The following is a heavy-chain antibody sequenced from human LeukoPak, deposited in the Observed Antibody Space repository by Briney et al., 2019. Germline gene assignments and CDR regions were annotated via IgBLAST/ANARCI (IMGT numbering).Heavy chain of an antibody. Sequence: GGSLRLSCAASAFTFTNYAIPWVRQAPGKGLEWVAVISFDGRNIFYADSVKGRFTISRDTSKNTVYLQMNSLRADDTAVYFCAREFKPRASNYLDCWGQGTLVTVSS. CDR3: AREFKPRASNYLDC. CDR1: AFTFTNYA. V-gene: IGHV3-30*04. J-gene: IGHJ4*02. CDR2: ISFDGRNI.